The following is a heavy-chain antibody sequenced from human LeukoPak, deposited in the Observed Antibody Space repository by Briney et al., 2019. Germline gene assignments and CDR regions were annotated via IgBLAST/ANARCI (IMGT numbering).Heavy chain of an antibody. V-gene: IGHV3-23*01. J-gene: IGHJ5*02. Sequence: GGSLKLSCAASGFTFSNCAMSWVRQAPGKGLEWVSAISGSGGSTYYADSVKGRFTISRDNSKNTLYLQMNSLRAEDTAVYYCASGYCSSTSCYSWFDPWGQGTLVTVSS. CDR2: ISGSGGST. CDR1: GFTFSNCA. D-gene: IGHD2-2*01. CDR3: ASGYCSSTSCYSWFDP.